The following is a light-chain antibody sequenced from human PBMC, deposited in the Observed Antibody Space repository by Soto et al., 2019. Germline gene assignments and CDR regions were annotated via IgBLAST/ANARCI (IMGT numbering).Light chain of an antibody. Sequence: DIQMTQSPSSLSASVGDRVTITCQASQDISNYLDWYQQKPGKAPKILIYDASVLEAGVPSRFSGGVYGTHFTLTIISLQAEDVATDYCQQFDNLPFTFGGGTKVEIK. CDR2: DAS. CDR3: QQFDNLPFT. CDR1: QDISNY. J-gene: IGKJ4*01. V-gene: IGKV1-33*01.